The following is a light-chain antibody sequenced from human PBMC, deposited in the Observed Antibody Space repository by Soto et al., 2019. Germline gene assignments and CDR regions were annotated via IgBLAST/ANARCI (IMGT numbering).Light chain of an antibody. Sequence: VLTHSPATLSFAPQQSATLSSMASQSISSSLAWYQHNPGQAPRLLIYDASNRAPGIPARFSGSGSGTEFTLSIRSLEPEDFAVYYCQQRDKWPRTFGQGTKVDIK. CDR3: QQRDKWPRT. V-gene: IGKV3-11*01. CDR1: QSISSS. J-gene: IGKJ1*01. CDR2: DAS.